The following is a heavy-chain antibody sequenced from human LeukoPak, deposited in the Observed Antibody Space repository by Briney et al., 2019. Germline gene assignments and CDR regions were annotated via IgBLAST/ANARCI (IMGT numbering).Heavy chain of an antibody. CDR1: GFTFDDYG. CDR2: IYSGGST. J-gene: IGHJ4*02. CDR3: ARDFSGSL. Sequence: GGSLRLSCAASGFTFDDYGMSWVRQAPGKGLEWVSVIYSGGSTYYADSVKGRFTISRDNSKNTLYLQMNSLRAEDTAVYYCARDFSGSLWGQGTLVTVSS. D-gene: IGHD1-26*01. V-gene: IGHV3-66*01.